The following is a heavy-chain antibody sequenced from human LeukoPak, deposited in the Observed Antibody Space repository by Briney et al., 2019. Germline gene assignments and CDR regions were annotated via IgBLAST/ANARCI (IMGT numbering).Heavy chain of an antibody. D-gene: IGHD4-23*01. V-gene: IGHV1-2*02. J-gene: IGHJ4*02. Sequence: ASVKVSCKASGYTFTGYYMHWVRQAPGQGRKWMGWINPNSGGTKYVQEFQGRVTMTRDPSISTVYMELTSLKSDDTAVYYCARGRTTVVTQGALYDYWGQGTLVTVSS. CDR3: ARGRTTVVTQGALYDY. CDR1: GYTFTGYY. CDR2: INPNSGGT.